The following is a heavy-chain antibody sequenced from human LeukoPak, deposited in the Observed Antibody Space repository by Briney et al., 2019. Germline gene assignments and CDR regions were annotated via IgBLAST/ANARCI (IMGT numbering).Heavy chain of an antibody. CDR1: GGSISSGGYY. CDR2: IYHSGST. Sequence: PSETLSLTCTVSGGSISSGGYYWSWIRQPPGKGLEWIGYIYHSGSTYYNPSLKSRVTISVDRSKNQFSLKLSSVTAADTAVYYCARPVFSYDSSGQDAFDIWGQGTMVTVSS. D-gene: IGHD3-22*01. CDR3: ARPVFSYDSSGQDAFDI. J-gene: IGHJ3*02. V-gene: IGHV4-30-2*01.